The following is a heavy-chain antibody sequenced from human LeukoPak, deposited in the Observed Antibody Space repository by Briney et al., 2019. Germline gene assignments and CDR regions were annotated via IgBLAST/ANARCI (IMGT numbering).Heavy chain of an antibody. V-gene: IGHV1-18*01. CDR3: ARGDGALPYPLDY. CDR2: TGPYNGKT. Sequence: ASVKVSCKASGYNFTNHGISWVRQAPGQGLEWMGWTGPYNGKTNYAENLQGRVTMTTDTSTTIARMELRSLRSDDTAVYYCARGDGALPYPLDYWGQGTLVTVSS. D-gene: IGHD4-17*01. CDR1: GYNFTNHG. J-gene: IGHJ4*02.